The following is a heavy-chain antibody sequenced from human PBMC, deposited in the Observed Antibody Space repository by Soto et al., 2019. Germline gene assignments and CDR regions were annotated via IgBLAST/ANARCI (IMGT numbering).Heavy chain of an antibody. CDR1: GGSISSGGYY. D-gene: IGHD3-9*01. CDR3: ARAIPPRYFDWLASDY. J-gene: IGHJ4*02. CDR2: IYYSGST. V-gene: IGHV4-31*03. Sequence: PSETLSLTCTVSGGSISSGGYYWSWIRQHPGKGLEWIGYIYYSGSTYYNPSLKSRVTISVDTSKNQFSLKLSSVTAADTAVYYCARAIPPRYFDWLASDYWGQGTLVTVSS.